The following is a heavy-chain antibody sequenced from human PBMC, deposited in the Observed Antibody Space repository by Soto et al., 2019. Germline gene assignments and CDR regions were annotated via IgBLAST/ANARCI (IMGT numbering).Heavy chain of an antibody. CDR3: VKVGLAGRTHYFDY. CDR1: GFTFSDSV. V-gene: IGHV3-64D*06. Sequence: PGGSLRLSCVGSGFTFSDSVMAWVRQAAGRGLEYVSGISGHGATTYYTDSVKGRFTISRDNSKNTVYLQMSSLRAEDTAIYYCVKVGLAGRTHYFDYWGQGTLVTVSS. CDR2: ISGHGATT. D-gene: IGHD6-13*01. J-gene: IGHJ4*02.